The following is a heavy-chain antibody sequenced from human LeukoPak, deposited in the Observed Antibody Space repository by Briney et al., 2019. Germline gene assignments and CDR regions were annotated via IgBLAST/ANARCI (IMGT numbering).Heavy chain of an antibody. CDR1: GYAFTSYY. Sequence: ASAKVSCKASGYAFTSYYMHWVRQAPGQGLEWMGLINPTGGSTGYAQKFQGRVTMTRDMSTSTDYMELSSLRSEDTAIYYCARDNSVGDNAWWFDPWGQGTLVTVSS. V-gene: IGHV1-46*01. CDR2: INPTGGST. D-gene: IGHD1-26*01. J-gene: IGHJ5*02. CDR3: ARDNSVGDNAWWFDP.